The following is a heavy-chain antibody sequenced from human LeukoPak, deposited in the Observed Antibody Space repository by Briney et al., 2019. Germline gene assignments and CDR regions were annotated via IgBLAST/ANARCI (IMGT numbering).Heavy chain of an antibody. Sequence: GGSLRLSCAASGFTFSNYWMHWVRQAPGKGLVWVSRINSDGINTSYADSVKGRFTISRDNAKNTLNLQMNSLRAEDTAVYYCARFDDSSGYYSSGIFDYWGQGTLVTVSS. J-gene: IGHJ4*02. V-gene: IGHV3-74*01. CDR2: INSDGINT. CDR1: GFTFSNYW. D-gene: IGHD3-22*01. CDR3: ARFDDSSGYYSSGIFDY.